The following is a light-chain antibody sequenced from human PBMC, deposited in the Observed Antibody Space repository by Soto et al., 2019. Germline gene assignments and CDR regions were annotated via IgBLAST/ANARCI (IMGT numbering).Light chain of an antibody. CDR2: DAS. CDR1: QSVSSY. CDR3: QQRSNWPHT. J-gene: IGKJ2*01. Sequence: EIVLTQSPATLSLSPGERATLSCRASQSVSSYLAWYQQKPGQAPRLLIYDASKRATGIPARFSCSGSGTDFTLPISSLEPEDSAVYYCQQRSNWPHTFGKGTKLEIK. V-gene: IGKV3-11*01.